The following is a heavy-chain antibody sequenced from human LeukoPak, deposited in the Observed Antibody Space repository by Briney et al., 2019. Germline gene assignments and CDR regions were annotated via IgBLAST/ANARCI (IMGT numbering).Heavy chain of an antibody. Sequence: SETLSLTCTVSGGSISSSNYNWGWIRQPPGKGLEWVGSICYSGSTYYNPSLKSRVTISVDTSKNQFSLKLSSVTAADTAVYYCARLGDSYATDYWGQGTLVTVSS. D-gene: IGHD5-18*01. CDR3: ARLGDSYATDY. J-gene: IGHJ4*02. V-gene: IGHV4-39*01. CDR1: GGSISSSNYN. CDR2: ICYSGST.